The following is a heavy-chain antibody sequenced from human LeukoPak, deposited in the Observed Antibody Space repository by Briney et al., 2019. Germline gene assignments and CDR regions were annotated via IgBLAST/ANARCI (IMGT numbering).Heavy chain of an antibody. Sequence: SETLSLTCTVSGGSISSYYWSWIRQPAGKGLEWIGRIYTSGSTNYNPSLKSRVTMSVDTSKNQFSLKLSSVTAADTVVYYCARDKFVAAMATTGFDYWGQGTLVTVSS. V-gene: IGHV4-4*07. J-gene: IGHJ4*02. CDR3: ARDKFVAAMATTGFDY. CDR1: GGSISSYY. D-gene: IGHD5-18*01. CDR2: IYTSGST.